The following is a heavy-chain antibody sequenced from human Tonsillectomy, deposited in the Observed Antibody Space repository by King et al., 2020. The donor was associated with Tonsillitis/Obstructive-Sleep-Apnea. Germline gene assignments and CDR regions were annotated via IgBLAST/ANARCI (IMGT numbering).Heavy chain of an antibody. D-gene: IGHD5-12*01. CDR1: GGSISSYY. V-gene: IGHV4-59*08. CDR2: IYYSGST. J-gene: IGHJ4*02. CDR3: ARRKSSRSVVATIWDY. Sequence: QLQESGPGLVKPSETLSLTCTVSGGSISSYYWSWIRQPPGKGLEWIGYIYYSGSTNYNPSLKSRVTISVDTSKNQFSLKLSSVTAADTAVYYCARRKSSRSVVATIWDYWGQGTLVTVSS.